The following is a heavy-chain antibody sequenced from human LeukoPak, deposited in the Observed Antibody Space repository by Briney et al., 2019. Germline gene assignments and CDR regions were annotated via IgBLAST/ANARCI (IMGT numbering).Heavy chain of an antibody. CDR2: IYYSGST. J-gene: IGHJ4*02. Sequence: PSETLSLTCTVSGGSISSSSYQWGWIRQPPGKGLEWIGSIYYSGSTYYNPSLKTRVTVSVGTSKTQFSLKLSSVTAADTAVYYCARISIVVVPAYFDYWGQGTLVTVSS. CDR3: ARISIVVVPAYFDY. V-gene: IGHV4-39*01. D-gene: IGHD2-2*01. CDR1: GGSISSSSYQ.